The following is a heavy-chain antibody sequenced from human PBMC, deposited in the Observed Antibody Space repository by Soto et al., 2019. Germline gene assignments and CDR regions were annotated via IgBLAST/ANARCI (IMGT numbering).Heavy chain of an antibody. V-gene: IGHV3-23*01. Sequence: PGGSLRLSCAASRFTFSSYAMSWVRQAPGKGLEWVSAISGSGGSTYYADSVKGRFTISRDNAKNTLYLQMNSLRAEETAVYYCARGVRGAYGLDIWGQGTMVTVSS. J-gene: IGHJ3*02. CDR3: ARGVRGAYGLDI. CDR2: ISGSGGST. CDR1: RFTFSSYA. D-gene: IGHD2-21*01.